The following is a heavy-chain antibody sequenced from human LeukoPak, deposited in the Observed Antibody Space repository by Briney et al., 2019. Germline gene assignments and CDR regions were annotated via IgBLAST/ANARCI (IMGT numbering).Heavy chain of an antibody. J-gene: IGHJ4*02. CDR1: GFTFSSYA. CDR3: AKSLYDSSGYYYGILGAPFDY. D-gene: IGHD3-22*01. V-gene: IGHV3-23*01. Sequence: GGSLRLSCAASGFTFSSYAMSWVRHAPGKGLEWVSAISGSGGSTYYADSVKGRFTISRDNSKNTLYLQMNSLRAEDTAVYYCAKSLYDSSGYYYGILGAPFDYWGQGTLVTVSS. CDR2: ISGSGGST.